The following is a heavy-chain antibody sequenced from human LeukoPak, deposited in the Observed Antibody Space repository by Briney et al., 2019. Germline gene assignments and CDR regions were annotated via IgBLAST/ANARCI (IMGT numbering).Heavy chain of an antibody. CDR2: VYYSGST. J-gene: IGHJ4*02. CDR1: GGSVSGYY. V-gene: IGHV4-59*02. D-gene: IGHD2-15*01. Sequence: SETLSLTCVVSGGSVSGYYWGWIRQPPGRGLERIGYVYYSGSTNYNPSFKSRITISVDTSRNQFSLQLSSVTAADTAVYYCARIHRYCSGGACYVLDNWGQGTLVAVSS. CDR3: ARIHRYCSGGACYVLDN.